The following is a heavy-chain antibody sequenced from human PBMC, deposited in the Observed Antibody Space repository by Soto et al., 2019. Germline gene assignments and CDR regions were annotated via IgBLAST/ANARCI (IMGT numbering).Heavy chain of an antibody. CDR1: GGSISSYY. Sequence: SETLSLTCTVSGGSISSYYWSWIRQPPGKGLEWIGYIYYSGSTNYNPSLKSRVTISVDTSKNQFSLNLSSVTAADTAVYHCARSNNSWLGFDSWGQGTLVTVSS. J-gene: IGHJ4*02. CDR3: ARSNNSWLGFDS. D-gene: IGHD6-13*01. CDR2: IYYSGST. V-gene: IGHV4-59*01.